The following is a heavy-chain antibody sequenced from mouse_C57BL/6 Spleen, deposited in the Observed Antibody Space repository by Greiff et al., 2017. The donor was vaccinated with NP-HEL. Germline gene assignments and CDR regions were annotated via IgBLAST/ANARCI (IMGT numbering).Heavy chain of an antibody. J-gene: IGHJ4*01. CDR3: ARWTPNYYGSSYDYAMDY. Sequence: VQLQQPGAELVKPGASVKLSCKASGYTFTSYWMQWVKQRPGQGLEWIGEIDPSDSYTNYNQKFKGKATLTVDTSSSTAYMQLSSLTSEDSAVYYCARWTPNYYGSSYDYAMDYWGQGTSVTVSS. CDR2: IDPSDSYT. D-gene: IGHD1-1*01. V-gene: IGHV1-50*01. CDR1: GYTFTSYW.